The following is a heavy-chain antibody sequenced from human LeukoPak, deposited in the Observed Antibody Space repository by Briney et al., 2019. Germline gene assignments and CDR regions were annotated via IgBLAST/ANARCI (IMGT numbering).Heavy chain of an antibody. CDR3: ARVGYRDPRTPAIDY. D-gene: IGHD5-18*01. Sequence: GSLRLSCAASGFIFNNYWMSWVRQPPGKGLEWIGSIYYSGSTYYNPSLKSRVTISVDTSKNQFSLKLSSVTAADTAVYYCARVGYRDPRTPAIDYWGQGTLVTVSS. CDR2: IYYSGST. V-gene: IGHV4-4*02. J-gene: IGHJ4*02. CDR1: GFIFNNYW.